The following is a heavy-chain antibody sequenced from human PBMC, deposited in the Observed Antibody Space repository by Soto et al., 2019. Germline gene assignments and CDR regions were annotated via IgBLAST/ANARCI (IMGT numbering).Heavy chain of an antibody. D-gene: IGHD2-15*01. Sequence: QVQLVQSGAEVKKPGSSVKVSCKASGGTLSSYTISWVRQARGQGLEWMGRIIPILGIANYAQKFQGRVTITADKSTSTAYMELSSLRSEDTAVYYCARVYCSGGSCYFDYWGQGTLVTVSS. J-gene: IGHJ4*02. CDR2: IIPILGIA. CDR1: GGTLSSYT. V-gene: IGHV1-69*02. CDR3: ARVYCSGGSCYFDY.